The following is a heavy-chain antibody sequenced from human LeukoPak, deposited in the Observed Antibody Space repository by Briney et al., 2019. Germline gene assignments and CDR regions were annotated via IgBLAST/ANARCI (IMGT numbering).Heavy chain of an antibody. J-gene: IGHJ4*02. CDR3: ARDRVDYDSSGYYFYY. CDR1: GGTLSSYA. CDR2: IIPIFGTA. Sequence: SVKVSCKASGGTLSSYAISWVRQAPGQGLEWMGGIIPIFGTANYAQKFQGRVTITADESTSTAYMERSSLRSEDTAVYYCARDRVDYDSSGYYFYYWGQGTLVTVSS. V-gene: IGHV1-69*13. D-gene: IGHD3-22*01.